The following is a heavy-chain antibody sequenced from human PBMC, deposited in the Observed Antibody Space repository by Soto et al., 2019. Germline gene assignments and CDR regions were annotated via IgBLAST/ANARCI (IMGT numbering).Heavy chain of an antibody. D-gene: IGHD3-16*01. J-gene: IGHJ4*02. CDR3: ARALGSWGAYYFDY. CDR1: GFSLNTYGVA. Sequence: QITLKESGPTLVKPTQTLTLTCTVSGFSLNTYGVAVGWIRQPPGKALEWLALIYWDDDKRYSPSLQSRLTITKDTSENQVVLTMTNMDPVDTVTYYCARALGSWGAYYFDYWGQGTLVTVSS. V-gene: IGHV2-5*02. CDR2: IYWDDDK.